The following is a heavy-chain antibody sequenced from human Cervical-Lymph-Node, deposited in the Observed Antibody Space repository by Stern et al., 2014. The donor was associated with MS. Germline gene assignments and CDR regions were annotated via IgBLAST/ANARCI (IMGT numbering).Heavy chain of an antibody. CDR3: AHRAVNY. V-gene: IGHV2-5*02. CDR2: IYWDDDT. Sequence: VTLKESGPTLVKPTQTLTLTCALSGFSLSASGVAVGWIRQPPGKALEWLALIYWDDDTRFSPSLQSRLTITKDSSKNQVVLTMTNVDPADTATYYCAHRAVNYWGQGILVTVSS. J-gene: IGHJ4*02. CDR1: GFSLSASGVA. D-gene: IGHD3-16*02.